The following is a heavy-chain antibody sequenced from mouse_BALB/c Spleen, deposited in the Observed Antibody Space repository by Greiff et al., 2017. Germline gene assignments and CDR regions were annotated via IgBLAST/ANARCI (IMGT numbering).Heavy chain of an antibody. CDR1: GFTFSSFG. Sequence: EVQLVESGGGLVQPGGSRKLSCAASGFTFSSFGMHWVRQAPEKGLEWVAYISSGSSTIYYADTVKGRFTISRDNPKNTLFLQMTSLRSEDTAMYYCARQLGLRYAMDYWGQGTSVTVSS. D-gene: IGHD3-1*01. CDR2: ISSGSSTI. V-gene: IGHV5-17*02. CDR3: ARQLGLRYAMDY. J-gene: IGHJ4*01.